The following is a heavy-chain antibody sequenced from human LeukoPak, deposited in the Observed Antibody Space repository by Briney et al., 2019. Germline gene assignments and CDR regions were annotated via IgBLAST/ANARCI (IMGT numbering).Heavy chain of an antibody. D-gene: IGHD3-22*01. CDR3: ARGPYYYDSSGYRTFDY. CDR1: GYSFTSYW. J-gene: IGHJ4*02. CDR2: IYPGDSDT. Sequence: GESLKISCKGSGYSFTSYWIGWVRQMPGKGLEWMGIIYPGDSDTRYSPSFQGQVTISADKSISTAYLQWSSLKASDTAMYYCARGPYYYDSSGYRTFDYWGQGTLVTVSS. V-gene: IGHV5-51*01.